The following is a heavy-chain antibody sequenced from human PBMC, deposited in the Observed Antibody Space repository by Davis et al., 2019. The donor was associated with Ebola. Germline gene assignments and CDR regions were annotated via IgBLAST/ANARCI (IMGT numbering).Heavy chain of an antibody. Sequence: SVKVSCKASGGTFSTYPISWVRQAPGQGLDWMGGIIPTFGTANYAQKFQGRVTISADESTSTAYMERSSLRSDDTAVYYCAIYSSGWFYFDYWGQGTLVTVSS. CDR1: GGTFSTYP. J-gene: IGHJ4*02. CDR3: AIYSSGWFYFDY. D-gene: IGHD6-19*01. V-gene: IGHV1-69*13. CDR2: IIPTFGTA.